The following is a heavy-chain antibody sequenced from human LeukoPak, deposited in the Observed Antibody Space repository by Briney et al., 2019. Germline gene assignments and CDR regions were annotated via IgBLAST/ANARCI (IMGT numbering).Heavy chain of an antibody. D-gene: IGHD5-24*01. CDR3: ARGATISETGYFDF. Sequence: PSETLSLTCAVSGGSFSRYYWSWLRQSPGKGLEWIAEIDHRGDTNYNPSVKSRVTISVDTSKNQFSLKVRSLTAADTAVYYCARGATISETGYFDFWGQGTLVTVSS. CDR1: GGSFSRYY. J-gene: IGHJ4*03. CDR2: IDHRGDT. V-gene: IGHV4-34*01.